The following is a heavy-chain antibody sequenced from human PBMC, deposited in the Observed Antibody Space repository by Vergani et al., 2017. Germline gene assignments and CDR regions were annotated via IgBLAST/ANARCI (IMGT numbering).Heavy chain of an antibody. CDR2: IHYSENT. CDR3: ASATHSGQRADR. Sequence: QVQLQESGPGLVKSSETLSLTCSVSFDSIRNLYCNWIRQPPEKGLEWIGSIHYSENTNYNPSLKTRVTISVDTSKNQFSLTLTSVTAADTAVYYCASATHSGQRADRWGQGILVTVTS. J-gene: IGHJ5*02. V-gene: IGHV4-59*11. CDR1: FDSIRNLY. D-gene: IGHD1-26*01.